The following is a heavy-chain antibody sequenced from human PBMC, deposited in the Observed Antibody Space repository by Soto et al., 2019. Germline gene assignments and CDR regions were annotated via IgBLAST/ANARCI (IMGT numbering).Heavy chain of an antibody. CDR2: IISTFRTA. V-gene: IGHV1-69*06. Sequence: SGKGSWKGSGGTFSSYAISWVRQAPGQGLDWMGGIISTFRTANYAQKFQGSVTITADKSPSIAYMALSSLRSEDTAVYYCASHGSYYYDSSGYGYYFDYWGQGTLVTVSS. CDR1: GGTFSSYA. J-gene: IGHJ4*02. D-gene: IGHD3-22*01. CDR3: ASHGSYYYDSSGYGYYFDY.